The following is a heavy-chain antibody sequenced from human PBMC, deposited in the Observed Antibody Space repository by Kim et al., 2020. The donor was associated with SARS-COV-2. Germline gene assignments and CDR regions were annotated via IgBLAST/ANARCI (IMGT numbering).Heavy chain of an antibody. V-gene: IGHV1-69*13. Sequence: SVKVSCKASGGTFSSYAISWVRQAPGQGLEWMGGIIPIFGTANYAQKFQGRVTITADESTSTAYMELSSLRSEDTAVYYCARVITYYYDSSGYYYFDYWGQGTLVTVSS. D-gene: IGHD3-22*01. J-gene: IGHJ4*02. CDR1: GGTFSSYA. CDR3: ARVITYYYDSSGYYYFDY. CDR2: IIPIFGTA.